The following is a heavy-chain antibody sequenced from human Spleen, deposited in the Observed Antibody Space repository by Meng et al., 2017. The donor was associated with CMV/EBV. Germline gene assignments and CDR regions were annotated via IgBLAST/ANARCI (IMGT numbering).Heavy chain of an antibody. J-gene: IGHJ4*02. D-gene: IGHD1-26*01. CDR3: TTRSGLNSGTYFYYFNY. CDR1: GGTFSSYA. Sequence: KISCKASGGTFSSYAISWVRQAPGQGLEWMGGIIPMLGIANYTQKFQGRVTITADKSTTTAYMEPSSLRSEDTAVYYCTTRSGLNSGTYFYYFNYWGQGTLVTVSS. V-gene: IGHV1-69*10. CDR2: IIPMLGIA.